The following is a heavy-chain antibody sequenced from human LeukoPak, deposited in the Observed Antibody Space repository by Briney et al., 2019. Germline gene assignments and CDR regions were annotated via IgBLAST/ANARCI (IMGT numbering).Heavy chain of an antibody. V-gene: IGHV3-48*03. CDR1: GFTFSSYE. D-gene: IGHD6-19*01. Sequence: PGGSLRLSCAASGFTFSSYEMNWVRQAPGKGRECVSYISSSGSTIYYADSVKGRFTISRDNAKNSLYLKMNSLRAEDTAVYYCARPTTYSSGGASDIWGQGTMVTVSS. J-gene: IGHJ3*02. CDR2: ISSSGSTI. CDR3: ARPTTYSSGGASDI.